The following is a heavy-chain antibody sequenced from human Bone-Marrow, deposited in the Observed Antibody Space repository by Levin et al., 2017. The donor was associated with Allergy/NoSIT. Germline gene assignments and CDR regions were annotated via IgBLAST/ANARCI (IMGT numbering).Heavy chain of an antibody. CDR1: GGSISSYY. Sequence: SETLSLTCTVSGGSISSYYWSWIRQPPGKGLEWIGYIYYSGSTNYNPSLKSRVTISVDTSKNQFSLKLSSVTAADTAVYYCARGSDRTIFGVVVPDYMDVWGKGTTVTVSS. V-gene: IGHV4-59*01. D-gene: IGHD3-3*01. CDR2: IYYSGST. CDR3: ARGSDRTIFGVVVPDYMDV. J-gene: IGHJ6*03.